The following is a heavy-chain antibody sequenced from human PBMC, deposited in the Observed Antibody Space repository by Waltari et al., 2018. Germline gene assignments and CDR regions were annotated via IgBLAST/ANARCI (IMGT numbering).Heavy chain of an antibody. D-gene: IGHD3-16*02. CDR2: IYYSGST. CDR3: ARDHYDYIWGSYRPDAFDI. J-gene: IGHJ3*02. CDR1: GGSISSSSYY. V-gene: IGHV4-39*02. Sequence: QLQLQESGPGLVKPSETLSLTCTVSGGSISSSSYYWGWIRQPPGKGLEWIGSIYYSGSTYYNPSLKSRVTISVDTSKNQFSLKLSSVTAADTAVYYCARDHYDYIWGSYRPDAFDIWGQGTMVTVSS.